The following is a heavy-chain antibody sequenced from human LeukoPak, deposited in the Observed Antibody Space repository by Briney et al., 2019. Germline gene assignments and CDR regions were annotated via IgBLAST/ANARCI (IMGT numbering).Heavy chain of an antibody. CDR3: ARAPFIDCSSTSCPFDP. V-gene: IGHV1-18*01. D-gene: IGHD2-2*01. Sequence: ASVKASCKASGYTFTSYGISWVRQAPGQGLEWMGWISAYNGNTNYAQKLQGRVTMTTDTSTSTAYMELRSLRSDDTAVYYCARAPFIDCSSTSCPFDPWGQGTLVTVSS. CDR2: ISAYNGNT. J-gene: IGHJ5*02. CDR1: GYTFTSYG.